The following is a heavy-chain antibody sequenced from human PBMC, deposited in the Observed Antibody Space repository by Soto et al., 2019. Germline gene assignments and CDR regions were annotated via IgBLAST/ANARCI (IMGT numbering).Heavy chain of an antibody. CDR1: GFTFSSYW. V-gene: IGHV3-7*01. J-gene: IGHJ6*02. Sequence: EVQLVESGGGLVQPGGSLRLSCAASGFTFSSYWMSLVRQAPGKVLEWVANIKQYGREKYYVESVKGRCTISRDNATNSLYLQMNSLRAEYTAVDYWAREPSVVAGAGTFRYYYYYVMDVWGQGTTFTVS. CDR3: AREPSVVAGAGTFRYYYYYVMDV. CDR2: IKQYGREK. D-gene: IGHD6-19*01.